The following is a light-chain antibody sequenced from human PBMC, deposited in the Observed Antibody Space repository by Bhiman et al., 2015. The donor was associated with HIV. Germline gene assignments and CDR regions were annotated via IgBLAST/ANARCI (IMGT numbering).Light chain of an antibody. CDR2: EVS. Sequence: QSALTQPASVSGSPGQSIAISCTGTSSDVGAYNLVSWYQQHPGKAPKLMISEVSKRPSGVPDRFSGSKSGTSASLTISGLQAEDEADYYCSSYTSSSTFVFGTGTKVTVL. CDR3: SSYTSSSTFV. CDR1: SSDVGAYNL. J-gene: IGLJ1*01. V-gene: IGLV2-14*01.